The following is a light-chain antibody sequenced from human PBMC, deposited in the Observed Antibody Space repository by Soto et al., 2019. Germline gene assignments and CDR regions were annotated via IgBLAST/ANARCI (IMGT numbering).Light chain of an antibody. V-gene: IGKV4-1*01. CDR3: QQYYSTPRT. Sequence: DIVMTQSPDSLAVSLGERATINCKSSQSVLYSSNNKNYLAWYQQKPGQPPKLFIFWASSRKSGVPDRFSGSWSWTDFTLTISSLQAEDVAVYYCQQYYSTPRTFGQGTKVEIK. CDR2: WAS. CDR1: QSVLYSSNNKNY. J-gene: IGKJ1*01.